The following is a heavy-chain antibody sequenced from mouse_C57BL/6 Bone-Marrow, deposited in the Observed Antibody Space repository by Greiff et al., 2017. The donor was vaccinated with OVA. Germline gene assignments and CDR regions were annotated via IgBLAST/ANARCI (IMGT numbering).Heavy chain of an antibody. D-gene: IGHD2-4*01. J-gene: IGHJ2*01. CDR2: IYPGDGDT. CDR3: ARGGDYDGY. V-gene: IGHV1-82*01. Sequence: QVQLQQPGAELVKPGASVKVSCKASGYTFTSYWMHWVKQRPGKGLEWIGRIYPGDGDTNYNGKFKGKATLTADKSSSTAYMQLSSLTSEDSAVYFCARGGDYDGYWGQGTTLTVSS. CDR1: GYTFTSYW.